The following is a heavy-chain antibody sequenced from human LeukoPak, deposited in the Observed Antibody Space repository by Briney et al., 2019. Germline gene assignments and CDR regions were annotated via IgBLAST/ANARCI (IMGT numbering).Heavy chain of an antibody. Sequence: SPTLSLTFAISGDSVSSNSAAWNWLRQSPSRGLEWLGSTYYRSKWYNDYAVSVKSRITINPDTSKNQFSLQLNSVTPEDTAVYYCAAEEGSDYDPRFDPWGQGTLVTVSS. CDR1: GDSVSSNSAA. CDR3: AAEEGSDYDPRFDP. D-gene: IGHD3-3*01. J-gene: IGHJ5*02. V-gene: IGHV6-1*01. CDR2: TYYRSKWYN.